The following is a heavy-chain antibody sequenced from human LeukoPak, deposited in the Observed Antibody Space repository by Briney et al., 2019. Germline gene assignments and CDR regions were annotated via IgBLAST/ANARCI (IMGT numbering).Heavy chain of an antibody. J-gene: IGHJ4*02. D-gene: IGHD4-23*01. V-gene: IGHV3-21*01. CDR1: GFTFSSYG. CDR2: ISSSSSYI. CDR3: ARTYGGNSGEDY. Sequence: GGSPRLSCAASGFTFSSYGMHWVRQAPGKGLEWVSSISSSSSYIYYADSVKGRFTISRDNAKNSLYLQMNSLRAEDTAVYYCARTYGGNSGEDYWGQGTLVTVSS.